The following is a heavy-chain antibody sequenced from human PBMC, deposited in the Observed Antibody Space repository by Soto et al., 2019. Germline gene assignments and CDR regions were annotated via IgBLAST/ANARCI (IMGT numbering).Heavy chain of an antibody. Sequence: LRLSCAASGFTVSSNYMSRVRQAPGKGLEWVSVIYSGGSTYYADSVKGRFTISRDNSKNTLYLQMNSLRAEDTAVYYCARSPYYYGSGSYYGPYYFDYWGQGTLVTVSS. J-gene: IGHJ4*02. CDR1: GFTVSSNY. CDR3: ARSPYYYGSGSYYGPYYFDY. D-gene: IGHD3-10*01. CDR2: IYSGGST. V-gene: IGHV3-53*01.